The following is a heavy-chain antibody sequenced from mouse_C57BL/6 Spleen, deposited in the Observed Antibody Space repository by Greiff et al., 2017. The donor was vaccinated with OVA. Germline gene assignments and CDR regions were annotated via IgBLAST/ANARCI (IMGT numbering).Heavy chain of an antibody. V-gene: IGHV5-9*01. CDR3: ARHEDDYDMDY. Sequence: DVHLVESGGGLVKPGGSLKLSCAASGFTFSSYTMSWVRQTPEKRLEWVATISGGVGNTYYPDSVKGRFTISRDNAKNTLYLHMSSLRSEDTALYYCARHEDDYDMDYWGQGTSVTVSS. D-gene: IGHD2-4*01. J-gene: IGHJ4*01. CDR1: GFTFSSYT. CDR2: ISGGVGNT.